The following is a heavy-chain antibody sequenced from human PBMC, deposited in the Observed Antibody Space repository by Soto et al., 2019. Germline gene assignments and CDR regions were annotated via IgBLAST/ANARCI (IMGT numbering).Heavy chain of an antibody. Sequence: SETLSLTCTVSGGSISSYYWSWIRQPAGKGLEWIGRIYTSGSTNYNPSLKSRVTMSVDTSKNQFSLKLSSVTAADTAVYYCARDDRYYYDSSGYRPRAAFDIWGQGTIVTVSS. J-gene: IGHJ3*02. CDR2: IYTSGST. CDR1: GGSISSYY. V-gene: IGHV4-4*07. D-gene: IGHD3-22*01. CDR3: ARDDRYYYDSSGYRPRAAFDI.